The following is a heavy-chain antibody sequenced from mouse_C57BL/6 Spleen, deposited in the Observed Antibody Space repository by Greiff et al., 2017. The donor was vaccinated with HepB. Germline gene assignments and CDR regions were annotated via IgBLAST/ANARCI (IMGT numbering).Heavy chain of an antibody. CDR2: IDPDTGGT. J-gene: IGHJ1*03. V-gene: IGHV1-15*01. CDR1: GYTFTDYE. Sequence: VQLQQSGAELVRPGASVTLSCKASGYTFTDYEMHWVKQTPVHGLEWIGAIDPDTGGTAYNQKFKGKAILTADKSSSTAYMELRSLTSEDSAVYYCTRRGGSSYWYFDVWGTGTTVTVSS. D-gene: IGHD1-1*01. CDR3: TRRGGSSYWYFDV.